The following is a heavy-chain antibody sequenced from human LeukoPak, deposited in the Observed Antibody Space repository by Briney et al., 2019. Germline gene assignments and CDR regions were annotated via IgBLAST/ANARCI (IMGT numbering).Heavy chain of an antibody. CDR1: GFTFSSYA. D-gene: IGHD3-9*01. J-gene: IGHJ4*02. V-gene: IGHV3-30-3*01. Sequence: GRSLRLSCAASGFTFSSYAMHWVRQAPGKGLEWVAVISYDGSNKYYADSVKGRFTISRDNSKNTLYLQMNSLRAEDTAVYYCARDEGFDWLFLFDYWGQGTLVTVSS. CDR2: ISYDGSNK. CDR3: ARDEGFDWLFLFDY.